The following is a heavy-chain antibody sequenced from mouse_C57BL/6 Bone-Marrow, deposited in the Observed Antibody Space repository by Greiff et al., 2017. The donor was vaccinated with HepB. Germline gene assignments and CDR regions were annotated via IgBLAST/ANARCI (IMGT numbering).Heavy chain of an antibody. Sequence: EVQLVESGGGLVKPGGSLKLSCAASGFTFSSYAMSWVRQTPEKRLEWVATISDGGSYTYYPDNVKGRCTISRDNAKNNLYLQMSHLKSEDTAMYYCARFHYYAMDYWGQGTSVTVSS. CDR3: ARFHYYAMDY. V-gene: IGHV5-4*01. CDR1: GFTFSSYA. J-gene: IGHJ4*01. CDR2: ISDGGSYT.